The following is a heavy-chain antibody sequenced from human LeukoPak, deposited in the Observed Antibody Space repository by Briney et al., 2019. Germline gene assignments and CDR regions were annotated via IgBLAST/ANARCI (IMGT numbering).Heavy chain of an antibody. D-gene: IGHD4-17*01. CDR3: AKHYGDNLATRHFNY. CDR2: IGRGGGNT. V-gene: IGHV3-23*01. J-gene: IGHJ4*02. CDR1: GFTFNSYG. Sequence: GGSLRLSCAASGFTFNSYGMSWVRQAPGKGLEWVSAIGRGGGNTFYEDSVKGRFTISRDNSGNTLYLQMNSLRAEDTAVYYCAKHYGDNLATRHFNYWGQGTLVTVSS.